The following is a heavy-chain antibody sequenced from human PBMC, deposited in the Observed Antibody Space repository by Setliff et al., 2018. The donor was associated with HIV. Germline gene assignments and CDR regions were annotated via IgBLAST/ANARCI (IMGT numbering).Heavy chain of an antibody. D-gene: IGHD5-12*01. CDR1: GGTFISYA. J-gene: IGHJ4*02. Sequence: SVKVSCKASGGTFISYAFTWVRQAPGQGLEWMGGFTPILGIPTYAQKFQGRVTITADTSTSTAYMELSSLRSEDTAVYYCARGWMATLNGPSGYWGQGTLVTVSS. CDR2: FTPILGIP. CDR3: ARGWMATLNGPSGY. V-gene: IGHV1-69*10.